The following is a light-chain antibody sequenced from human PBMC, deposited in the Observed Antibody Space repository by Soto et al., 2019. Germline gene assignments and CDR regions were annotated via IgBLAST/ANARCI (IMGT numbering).Light chain of an antibody. CDR2: QVS. V-gene: IGLV2-23*02. CDR3: CSYAGGHAHWV. J-gene: IGLJ3*02. CDR1: SSDVGNYDF. Sequence: QSVLTQPASVSGSPGQSITISCTGTSSDVGNYDFVSWYQQHPGKTPKLMIYQVSKRPSGVSNRFSGSKSGNTASLTISGLKAEDEADYYCCSYAGGHAHWVFGGGTKLTVL.